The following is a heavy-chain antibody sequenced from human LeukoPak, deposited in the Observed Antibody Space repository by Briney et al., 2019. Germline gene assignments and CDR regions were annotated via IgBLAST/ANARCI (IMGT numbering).Heavy chain of an antibody. CDR1: RFTFDDYA. Sequence: GSLRLSCAASRFTFDDYAMHWVRQAPGKGLEWVSLISGDGGSTYYADSVKGRFTISRDNSKNSLYLQMNSLRTEDTALYYCAKDLSPLGNSGDAFDIWGQGTMVTVSS. D-gene: IGHD4-23*01. V-gene: IGHV3-43*02. CDR2: ISGDGGST. CDR3: AKDLSPLGNSGDAFDI. J-gene: IGHJ3*02.